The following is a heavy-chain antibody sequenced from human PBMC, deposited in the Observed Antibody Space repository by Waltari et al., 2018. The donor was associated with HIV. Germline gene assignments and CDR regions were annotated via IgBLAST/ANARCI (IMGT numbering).Heavy chain of an antibody. CDR1: GFTFSSYS. Sequence: EVQLVESGGGLVKPGGSLRLSCAASGFTFSSYSMNWVRQAPGKGLEWVSSISSSSSYIYYADSVKGRFTISRDNAKNSLYLQMNSLRAEDTAVYYCARPRGPYSSSSEGDDAFDIWGQGTMVTVSS. J-gene: IGHJ3*02. V-gene: IGHV3-21*01. CDR2: ISSSSSYI. CDR3: ARPRGPYSSSSEGDDAFDI. D-gene: IGHD6-6*01.